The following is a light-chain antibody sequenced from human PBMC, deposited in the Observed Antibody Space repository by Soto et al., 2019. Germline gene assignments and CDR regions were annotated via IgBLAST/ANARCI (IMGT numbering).Light chain of an antibody. CDR3: NSYTTSSSWV. V-gene: IGLV2-14*01. CDR2: EVS. J-gene: IGLJ3*02. CDR1: SSDVGVYNY. Sequence: QSALTQPASVSGSPGQSITISCTGTSSDVGVYNYVSWYQHHPGKAPKLMIYEVSNRPSGVSNHFSGSKSGNTASLTISGLQAEDEADYYCNSYTTSSSWVFGGGTKLTVL.